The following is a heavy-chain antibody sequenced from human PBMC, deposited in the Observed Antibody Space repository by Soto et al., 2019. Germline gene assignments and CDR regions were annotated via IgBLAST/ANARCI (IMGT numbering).Heavy chain of an antibody. CDR1: GFTFSSYA. Sequence: GGSLRLSCAASGFTFSSYAMSWVRQAPGKGLEWVSAISGSGGSTYYADSVKGRFTISRDNSKNTLYLQMNSLRAEDTAVYYCAKEVFGYDILTGYSAPLDYGGQGTLVTVS. J-gene: IGHJ4*02. CDR2: ISGSGGST. V-gene: IGHV3-23*01. D-gene: IGHD3-9*01. CDR3: AKEVFGYDILTGYSAPLDY.